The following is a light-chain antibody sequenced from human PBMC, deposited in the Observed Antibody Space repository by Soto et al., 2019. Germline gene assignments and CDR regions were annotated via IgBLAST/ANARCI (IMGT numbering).Light chain of an antibody. J-gene: IGKJ3*01. CDR2: DAS. V-gene: IGKV3-11*01. CDR1: QSVSSY. CDR3: QQRSKWPPLFT. Sequence: EIVLTQSPATLSLSPGESAILSCRASQSVSSYLAWYQQKPGQAPRLLIYDASNRATGIPARFSGSGSGTDFTLTISSLEPEDFAIYYCQQRSKWPPLFTFGPGTKVDI.